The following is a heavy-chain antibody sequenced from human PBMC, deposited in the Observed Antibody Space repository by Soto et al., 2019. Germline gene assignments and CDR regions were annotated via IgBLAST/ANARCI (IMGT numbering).Heavy chain of an antibody. J-gene: IGHJ4*02. D-gene: IGHD6-19*01. V-gene: IGHV3-33*01. CDR2: IWYDGSNK. CDR1: GFTFSSYG. Sequence: GGSLRLSCAASGFTFSSYGMHWVRQAPGKGLEWVAVIWYDGSNKYYADSVKGRFTISRDNSKNTLYLQMNSLRAEDTAVYYCARARLVYSSACVDYWGQGTLVTVSP. CDR3: ARARLVYSSACVDY.